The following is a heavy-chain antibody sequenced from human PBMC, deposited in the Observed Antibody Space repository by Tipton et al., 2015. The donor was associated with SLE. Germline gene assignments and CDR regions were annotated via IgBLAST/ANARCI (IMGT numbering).Heavy chain of an antibody. CDR2: ISGSGGST. Sequence: SLRLSCAASGFTLSSYAMSWVRQAPGKGLEWVSAISGSGGSTYYADSVKGRFTISRDNSKNTLYLQMNSLKAKDTAVYYCTKQIDLWSGGGDYWGQGTLVTVSS. V-gene: IGHV3-23*01. D-gene: IGHD3-3*01. CDR1: GFTLSSYA. J-gene: IGHJ4*02. CDR3: TKQIDLWSGGGDY.